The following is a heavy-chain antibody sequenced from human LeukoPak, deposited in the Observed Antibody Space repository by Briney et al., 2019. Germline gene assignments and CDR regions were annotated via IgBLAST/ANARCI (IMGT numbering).Heavy chain of an antibody. D-gene: IGHD6-13*01. Sequence: PGRSLRLSCAASGFTFSSYAMHWARQAPGKGLEWVAVISYDGSNKYYADSVKGRFTISRDNSKNTLYLQMNSLRAEDTAVYYCARDRLGYSSSWGAFDIWGQGTMVTVSS. J-gene: IGHJ3*02. CDR2: ISYDGSNK. V-gene: IGHV3-30-3*01. CDR3: ARDRLGYSSSWGAFDI. CDR1: GFTFSSYA.